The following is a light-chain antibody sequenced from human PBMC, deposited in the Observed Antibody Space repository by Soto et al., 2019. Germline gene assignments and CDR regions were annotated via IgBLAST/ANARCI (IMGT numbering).Light chain of an antibody. J-gene: IGLJ1*01. CDR2: DVS. Sequence: QSVLTQPASVSGSPGQSITISCTGTSSDVGGYNYVSWYQQHPGKAPKLMIYDVSNRPSGVSNRFSGSKSGNTASLTISGLQAEDEADYYCSSYTSSSPLIFGPGTKVT. V-gene: IGLV2-14*01. CDR1: SSDVGGYNY. CDR3: SSYTSSSPLI.